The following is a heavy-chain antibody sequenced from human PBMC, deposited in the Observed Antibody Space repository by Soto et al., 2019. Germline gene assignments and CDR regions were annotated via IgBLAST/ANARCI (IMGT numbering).Heavy chain of an antibody. J-gene: IGHJ4*02. CDR2: ISYDGNSK. V-gene: IGHV3-30-3*01. Sequence: QVQLVESGGGVVQPGRSLRLSCAASGFIFSNYVMHWVRQAPGKGLEWVAVISYDGNSKHYADSVKGRFTISRDNSKSTLYVQMNSLRAEDTAMYYCARSYCGDDCALDHWGQGTLVTVSS. CDR3: ARSYCGDDCALDH. CDR1: GFIFSNYV. D-gene: IGHD2-21*02.